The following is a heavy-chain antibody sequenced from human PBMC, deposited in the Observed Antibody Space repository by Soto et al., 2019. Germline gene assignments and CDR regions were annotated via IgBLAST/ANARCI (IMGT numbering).Heavy chain of an antibody. CDR3: ARQTAGGYSDSSGLNWFDP. Sequence: SETLSLTCAVSGGSFSSYYWSWIRQSPGKGLEWIGYISYSGSTNYNPSLKSRVTMSVDTSKNQFSLKMSSVTAADTAVYYCARQTAGGYSDSSGLNWFDPWGQGILVTVSS. CDR1: GGSFSSYY. V-gene: IGHV4-59*08. J-gene: IGHJ5*02. CDR2: ISYSGST. D-gene: IGHD6-6*01.